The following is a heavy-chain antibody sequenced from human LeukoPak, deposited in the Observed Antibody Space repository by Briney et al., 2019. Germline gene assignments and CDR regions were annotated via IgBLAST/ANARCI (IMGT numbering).Heavy chain of an antibody. J-gene: IGHJ3*02. CDR1: GYSFTSYW. CDR3: ARQRKKGFTVTPRSDAFDI. D-gene: IGHD4-17*01. Sequence: GESLKISCKGSGYSFTSYWIGWVRQMPGKGLEWMGIIYPGDSDTRYSPSFQGQVTISANKSISTAYLQWSSLKASDTAMYYCARQRKKGFTVTPRSDAFDIWGQGTMVTVSS. V-gene: IGHV5-51*01. CDR2: IYPGDSDT.